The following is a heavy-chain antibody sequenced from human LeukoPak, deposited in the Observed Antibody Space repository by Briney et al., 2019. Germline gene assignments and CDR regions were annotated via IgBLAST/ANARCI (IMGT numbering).Heavy chain of an antibody. CDR3: AKASVVVVSGTDSLT. J-gene: IGHJ5*02. D-gene: IGHD2-15*01. CDR1: GFIISCWA. CDR2: ISGSGGST. V-gene: IGHV3-23*01. Sequence: PGGSLRLSCAASGFIISCWAISWVRQAPGKGLEWVSAISGSGGSTYYADSVKGRFTISRDNSKNTLYLQMNSLRAEDTAVYYCAKASVVVVSGTDSLTWGQGTLVTVSS.